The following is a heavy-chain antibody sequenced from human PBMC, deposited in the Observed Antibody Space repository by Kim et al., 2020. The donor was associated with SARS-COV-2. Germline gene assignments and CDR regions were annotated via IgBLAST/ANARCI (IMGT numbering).Heavy chain of an antibody. V-gene: IGHV3-64*01. CDR2: ISSNGGST. D-gene: IGHD3-3*01. Sequence: GGSLRLSCAASGFTFSSYAMHWVRQAPGKGLEYVSAISSNGGSTYYANSVKGRFTISRDNSKNTLYLQMGSLRAEDMAVYYCARSRELYDFWSGQPGEFDYWGQGTLVTVSS. J-gene: IGHJ4*02. CDR3: ARSRELYDFWSGQPGEFDY. CDR1: GFTFSSYA.